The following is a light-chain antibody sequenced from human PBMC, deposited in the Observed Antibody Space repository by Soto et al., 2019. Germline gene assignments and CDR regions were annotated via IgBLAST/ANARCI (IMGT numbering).Light chain of an antibody. J-gene: IGLJ2*01. CDR1: SGSVSTTYY. V-gene: IGLV8-61*01. CDR3: MLYMGGGLVV. Sequence: QAVVTQEPSFSVSPGGTVTLTCGLTSGSVSTTYYPSWYQQTPGQAPRTLIYSTNIRSSGVPDRFSGSILVNKAALTITGAQADDESDYHCMLYMGGGLVVFGGGTKVTVL. CDR2: STN.